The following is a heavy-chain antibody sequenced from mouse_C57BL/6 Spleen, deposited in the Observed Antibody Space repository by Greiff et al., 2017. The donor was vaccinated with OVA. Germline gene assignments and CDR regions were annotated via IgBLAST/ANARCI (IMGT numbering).Heavy chain of an antibody. V-gene: IGHV1-66*01. CDR3: ARSEALYYGSSHFDY. J-gene: IGHJ2*01. CDR2: IYPGSGNT. CDR1: GYSFTSYY. D-gene: IGHD1-1*01. Sequence: QVHVKQSGPELVKPGASVKISCKASGYSFTSYYIHWVKQRPGQGLEWIGWIYPGSGNTKYNEKFKGKATLTADTSSSTAYMQLSSLTSEDSAVYYCARSEALYYGSSHFDYWGQGTTLTVSS.